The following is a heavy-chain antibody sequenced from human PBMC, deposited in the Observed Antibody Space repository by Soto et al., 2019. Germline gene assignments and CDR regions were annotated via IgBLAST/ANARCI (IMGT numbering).Heavy chain of an antibody. CDR1: GGSFSGYY. D-gene: IGHD2-15*01. CDR2: INHSGST. Sequence: PSETLSLTCAVYGGSFSGYYWSWIRQPPGKGLEWIGEINHSGSTNYNPSLKSRVTISVDTSKNQFSLKLSSVTAADTAVYYCARGYCSGGSCYPGLGWFDPWGQGTLVTVSS. CDR3: ARGYCSGGSCYPGLGWFDP. J-gene: IGHJ5*02. V-gene: IGHV4-34*01.